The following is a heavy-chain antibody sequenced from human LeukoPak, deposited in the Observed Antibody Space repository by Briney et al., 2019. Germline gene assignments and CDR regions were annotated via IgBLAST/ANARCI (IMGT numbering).Heavy chain of an antibody. CDR1: GGSISSNGYY. Sequence: SETLSLACTVSGGSISSNGYYWGWIRQPPGKGLEWIGSFYYTGSTFYSPSLKSRVTISVDTSKNQFSLKLSSVTAADTAVYYCARRSGTYHAFDIWGQGTMVTVSS. CDR3: ARRSGTYHAFDI. CDR2: FYYTGST. V-gene: IGHV4-39*01. D-gene: IGHD1-26*01. J-gene: IGHJ3*02.